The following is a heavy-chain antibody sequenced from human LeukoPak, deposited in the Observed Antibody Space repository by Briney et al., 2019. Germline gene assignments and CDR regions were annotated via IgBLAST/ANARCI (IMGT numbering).Heavy chain of an antibody. J-gene: IGHJ4*02. V-gene: IGHV4-38-2*01. CDR3: ARAGVATWQY. CDR1: GFTFSSYA. D-gene: IGHD5-12*01. Sequence: LRLSCAALGFTFSSYAMSWIRQPPGKGLEWIGSIYHSGGTYYNPSLKSRVTISVDTSKNQFSLRLSTVTAADTAVYYCARAGVATWQYWGQGTLVTVSS. CDR2: IYHSGGT.